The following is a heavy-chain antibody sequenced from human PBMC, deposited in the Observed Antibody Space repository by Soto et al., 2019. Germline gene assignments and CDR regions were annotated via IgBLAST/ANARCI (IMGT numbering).Heavy chain of an antibody. V-gene: IGHV7-4-1*01. J-gene: IGHJ5*02. CDR1: GYTFTSYA. CDR3: ARGALGAYYDILTGYSTQETDNWFDP. CDR2: INTNTGNP. D-gene: IGHD3-9*01. Sequence: QVQLVQSGSELKKPGASVKVSCKASGYTFTSYAMNWVRQAPGQGLEWMGWINTNTGNPTYAQGFTGRFVFSLDTSVSTAYLQICSLKAEDTAVYYCARGALGAYYDILTGYSTQETDNWFDPWGQGTLVTVSS.